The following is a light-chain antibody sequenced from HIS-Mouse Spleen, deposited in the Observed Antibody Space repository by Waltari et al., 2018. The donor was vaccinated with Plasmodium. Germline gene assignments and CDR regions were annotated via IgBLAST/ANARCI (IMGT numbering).Light chain of an antibody. CDR1: QSVLYSSNNKNY. CDR2: WAS. V-gene: IGKV4-1*01. CDR3: QQYYSTPWT. J-gene: IGKJ1*01. Sequence: DIVMTQSPDSLAVSLGERATINCKSSQSVLYSSNNKNYLAWYQQKPGQPPKLLIYWASTRDSGVPDRFGGSRSGPDFTLTISSLQAEDVAVYYCQQYYSTPWTFGQGTKVEIK.